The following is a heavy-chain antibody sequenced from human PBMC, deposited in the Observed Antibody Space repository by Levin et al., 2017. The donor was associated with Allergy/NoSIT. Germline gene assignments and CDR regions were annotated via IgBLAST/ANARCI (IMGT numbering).Heavy chain of an antibody. CDR1: GYTLTELS. D-gene: IGHD3-3*01. Sequence: EASVKVSCKVSGYTLTELSMHWVRQAPGKGLEWMGGFDPEDGETIYAQKFQGRVTMTEDTSTDTAYMELSSLRSEDTAVYYCATDRGYDFWSGKNYYYGMDVWGQGTTVTVSS. CDR2: FDPEDGET. V-gene: IGHV1-24*01. CDR3: ATDRGYDFWSGKNYYYGMDV. J-gene: IGHJ6*02.